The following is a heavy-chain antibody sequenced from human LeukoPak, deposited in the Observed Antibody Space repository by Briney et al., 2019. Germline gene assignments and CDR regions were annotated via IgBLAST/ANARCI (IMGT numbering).Heavy chain of an antibody. Sequence: AGSLRHSCAASGFTFSSYAMSWVRQATGQGQHWVSGSSGSGGSTYYADSVKGLFTIFRVTFRDTLYLQMNSLRAEDTAVYYCFFFQAEDGIRDVFDIWGQGTVVTVSS. CDR3: FFFQAEDGIRDVFDI. J-gene: IGHJ3*02. CDR1: GFTFSSYA. V-gene: IGHV3-23*01. D-gene: IGHD2-21*01. CDR2: SSGSGGST.